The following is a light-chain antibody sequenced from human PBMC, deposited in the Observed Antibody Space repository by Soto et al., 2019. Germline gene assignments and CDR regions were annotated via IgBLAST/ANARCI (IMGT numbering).Light chain of an antibody. CDR2: AAS. Sequence: GDRVTITCRASQGIRNALGWYQQTTGTAPKILIYAASSLHSGVPSRFRGSGSGTDFTLTISSLQPDDFATYYCQQYNSYSTTFGQGTRLEIK. J-gene: IGKJ5*01. CDR1: QGIRNA. V-gene: IGKV1-6*01. CDR3: QQYNSYSTT.